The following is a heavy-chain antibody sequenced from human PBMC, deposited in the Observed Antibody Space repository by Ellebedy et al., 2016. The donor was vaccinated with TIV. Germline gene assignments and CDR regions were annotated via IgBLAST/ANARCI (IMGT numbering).Heavy chain of an antibody. V-gene: IGHV1-18*04. CDR2: NSAFNGDT. Sequence: ASVKVSCKASGYKFTSYGISWVRQAPGQGLEWMGWNSAFNGDTNYAQKFQGRVTMTTDTLTSTAYMELRSLRSDETAVYYCARGFYERFDPWGQGTLVTVSS. D-gene: IGHD2/OR15-2a*01. CDR3: ARGFYERFDP. CDR1: GYKFTSYG. J-gene: IGHJ5*02.